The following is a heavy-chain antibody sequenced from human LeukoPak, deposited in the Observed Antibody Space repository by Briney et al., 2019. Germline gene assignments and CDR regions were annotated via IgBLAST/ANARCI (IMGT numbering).Heavy chain of an antibody. CDR1: GVSISSGSYY. CDR2: IYYSGST. J-gene: IGHJ4*02. Sequence: SQTLSLTCTVSGVSISSGSYYWSWIRQPAGKGLEWIGSIYYSGSTYYNPSLKSRVTISVDTSKNQFSLKLSSVTAADTAVYYCARSTYSSSLNYWGQGTLVTVSS. D-gene: IGHD6-13*01. CDR3: ARSTYSSSLNY. V-gene: IGHV4-61*02.